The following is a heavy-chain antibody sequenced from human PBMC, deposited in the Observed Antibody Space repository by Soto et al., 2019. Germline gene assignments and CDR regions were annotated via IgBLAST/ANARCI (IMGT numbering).Heavy chain of an antibody. CDR3: AKDDGAAFKS. CDR2: IFPLVAMV. CDR1: GGDLRNSG. V-gene: IGHV1-69*12. Sequence: QVHLVQSGAEMKKPGSSVKVSCKVSGGDLRNSGISWVRQAPGQGLEWMGGIFPLVAMVDYSKKFQGRVTITADESTNTAYMDLGSLRSDDTAVYYCAKDDGAAFKSWGQGTLVIVSS. J-gene: IGHJ4*02. D-gene: IGHD1-26*01.